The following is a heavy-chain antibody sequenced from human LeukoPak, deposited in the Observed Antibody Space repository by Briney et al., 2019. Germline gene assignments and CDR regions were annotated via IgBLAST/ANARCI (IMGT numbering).Heavy chain of an antibody. CDR1: GGSIGSGGYY. CDR3: ARVSAAGMEFHYGMDV. V-gene: IGHV4-31*03. J-gene: IGHJ6*02. CDR2: IYYSGST. Sequence: SETLSLTCTVSGGSIGSGGYYWSWIRQHPGKGLEWIGYIYYSGSTYYNPSLKSRVAIAVDTSKNQFSLSMRSVTAADTAVYYCARVSAAGMEFHYGMDVWGQGTTVFVSS. D-gene: IGHD6-13*01.